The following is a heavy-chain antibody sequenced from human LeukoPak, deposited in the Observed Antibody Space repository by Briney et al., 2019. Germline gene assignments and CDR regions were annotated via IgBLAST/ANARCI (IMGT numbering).Heavy chain of an antibody. D-gene: IGHD2-15*01. CDR1: GFTFSSYA. CDR2: ISGSGGST. V-gene: IGHV3-23*01. J-gene: IGHJ4*02. Sequence: PGGSLRLSCAASGFTFSSYAMSWVRQAPGKGLKWVSAISGSGGSTYYSDSVKGRFTISRDNSKNTLYLQMNSLRAEDTAVYYCAKIGGAYCSGGTCYVNCWGQGTLVTVSS. CDR3: AKIGGAYCSGGTCYVNC.